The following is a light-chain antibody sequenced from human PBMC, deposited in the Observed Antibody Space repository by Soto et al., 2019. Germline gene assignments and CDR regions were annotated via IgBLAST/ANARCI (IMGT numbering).Light chain of an antibody. V-gene: IGKV3-20*01. CDR1: QSVSSNY. Sequence: IVLTQSPGTLSLSPGERATLSCRASQSVSSNYIAWYQQKLGQAPRLLIYGASSRATGIPDRFSGSGSGTDLTLTISRLEPEDFAVYFCQQYGRSPPFTFGQWTKVEIK. CDR3: QQYGRSPPFT. J-gene: IGKJ2*01. CDR2: GAS.